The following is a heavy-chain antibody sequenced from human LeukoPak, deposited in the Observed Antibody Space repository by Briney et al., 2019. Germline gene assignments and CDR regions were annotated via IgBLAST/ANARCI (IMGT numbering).Heavy chain of an antibody. CDR2: IKRITDGGAT. Sequence: SWVRQAPGKGLEWVGRIKRITDGGATDYAAPVKGRFIISRDDSKNTVFLQMNSLKTEDTAVYYCTTDFGDYEAYWGQGTLVTVSS. D-gene: IGHD4-17*01. CDR3: TTDFGDYEAY. J-gene: IGHJ4*02. V-gene: IGHV3-15*01.